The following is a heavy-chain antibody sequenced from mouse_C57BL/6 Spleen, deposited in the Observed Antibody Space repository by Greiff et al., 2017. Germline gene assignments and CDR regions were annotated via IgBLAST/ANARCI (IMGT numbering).Heavy chain of an antibody. CDR1: GYTFTDYY. Sequence: VQLQQSGPELVKPGASVKISCKASGYTFTDYYMNWVKQSHGKSLEWIGDINPNNGGTSYNQKFKGKATLTVDKSSSTAYMELRSLTSEDSAVYYCARGNWHYAMDYWGQGTSVTVSS. D-gene: IGHD4-1*01. CDR2: INPNNGGT. V-gene: IGHV1-26*01. J-gene: IGHJ4*01. CDR3: ARGNWHYAMDY.